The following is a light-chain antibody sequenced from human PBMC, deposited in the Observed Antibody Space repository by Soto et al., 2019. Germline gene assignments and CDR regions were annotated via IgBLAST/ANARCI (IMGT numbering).Light chain of an antibody. V-gene: IGKV3-11*01. CDR2: DAS. J-gene: IGKJ4*01. CDR1: QSVRSY. CDR3: QQGNNWPLT. Sequence: ENVLTQSPSTLSLSPGERATLSCRASQSVRSYLAWYQQKPGQGPRLLIYDASNRATGTPARFSGSGSGTDFTLTISSLEPEDFAVYYCQQGNNWPLTFGGGTRVEI.